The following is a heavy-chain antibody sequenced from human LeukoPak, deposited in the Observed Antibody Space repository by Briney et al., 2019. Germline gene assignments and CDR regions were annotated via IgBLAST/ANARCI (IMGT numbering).Heavy chain of an antibody. CDR1: GGSISSGSYY. V-gene: IGHV4-61*02. D-gene: IGHD5-24*01. CDR2: IYTSGST. Sequence: SQTLSLTCTVSGGSISSGSYYWSWIRQPAGKGLEWIGRIYTSGSTNYNPSLKSRVTISVDTSKNQFSLKLSSVTAADTAVYYCARGPSRDGYKRKGLDYWGQGTLVTVSS. CDR3: ARGPSRDGYKRKGLDY. J-gene: IGHJ4*02.